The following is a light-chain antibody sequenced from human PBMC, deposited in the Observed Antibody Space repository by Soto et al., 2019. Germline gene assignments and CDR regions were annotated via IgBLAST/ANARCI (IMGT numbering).Light chain of an antibody. CDR1: SSNIGANYD. CDR2: EVR. CDR3: SLYTSDNTYV. J-gene: IGLJ1*01. V-gene: IGLV1-40*01. Sequence: QSVLTQPPSVSGAPGQRVTISCTGSSSNIGANYDVHWYQQSPGSAPKLMLYEVRNRPSGVPDRFSGSKSANTASLTISGLQTADEADYFCSLYTSDNTYVFGSGTKVTVL.